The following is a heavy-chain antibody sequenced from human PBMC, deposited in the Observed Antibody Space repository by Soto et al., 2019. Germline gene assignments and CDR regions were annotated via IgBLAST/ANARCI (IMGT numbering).Heavy chain of an antibody. CDR3: ARQQVLLWFGELFLNWFDP. CDR2: IYYSGST. D-gene: IGHD3-10*01. V-gene: IGHV4-39*01. Sequence: SEIISHTRTVSDGSIISSSYYWGFIRKPPGKGLEWIGSIYYSGSTYYNPSLKSRVTISVDTSKNQFSLKLSSVTAADTAVYYCARQQVLLWFGELFLNWFDPWGQGILVTVSS. CDR1: DGSIISSSYY. J-gene: IGHJ5*02.